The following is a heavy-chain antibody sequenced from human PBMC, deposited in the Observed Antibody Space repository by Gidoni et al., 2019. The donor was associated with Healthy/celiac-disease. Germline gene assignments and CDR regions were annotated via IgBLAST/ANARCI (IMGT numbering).Heavy chain of an antibody. CDR3: ARDGGGHVYYYYGMDV. CDR2: IYTSGST. V-gene: IGHV4-61*02. J-gene: IGHJ6*02. D-gene: IGHD2-15*01. Sequence: KGLEWIGRIYTSGSTNYNPSLKSRVTISVDTSKNQFSLKLSSVTAADTAVYYCARDGGGHVYYYYGMDVWGQGTTVTVSS.